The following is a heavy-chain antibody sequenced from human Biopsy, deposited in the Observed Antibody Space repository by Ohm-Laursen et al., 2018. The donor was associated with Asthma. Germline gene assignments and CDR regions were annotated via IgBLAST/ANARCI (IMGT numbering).Heavy chain of an antibody. V-gene: IGHV3-7*01. Sequence: GSLRLSCSASGFTFGDYWMSWVRQVPGQGLEWVANIKHDGTEKNHVDSLKGRFTISRDNAKNSLYLQMNSLRAEDTAVYYCARTFHFWSPYHAEHYQLWGQGTLATVSS. CDR1: GFTFGDYW. J-gene: IGHJ1*01. CDR3: ARTFHFWSPYHAEHYQL. CDR2: IKHDGTEK. D-gene: IGHD3-3*02.